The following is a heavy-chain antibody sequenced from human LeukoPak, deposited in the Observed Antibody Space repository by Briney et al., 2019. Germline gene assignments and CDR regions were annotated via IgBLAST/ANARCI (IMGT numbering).Heavy chain of an antibody. J-gene: IGHJ4*02. CDR2: IDSDGSTT. Sequence: PGGSLRLSCAVSGFTLSSYWMHWVRQAPGKGLVCVSRIDSDGSTTDYADSVKGRFTISRDNANNTLYLQMNSLRAEDAGVYYCARGLTLLGYCSSTSCLMNYWGQGTLVTVSS. V-gene: IGHV3-74*01. CDR1: GFTLSSYW. D-gene: IGHD2-2*01. CDR3: ARGLTLLGYCSSTSCLMNY.